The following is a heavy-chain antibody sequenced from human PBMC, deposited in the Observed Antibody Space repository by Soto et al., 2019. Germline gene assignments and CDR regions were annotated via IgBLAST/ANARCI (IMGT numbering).Heavy chain of an antibody. Sequence: QVQLVQSGVEVKKPGSSVRVSCKASGDTFKNSVISWVRQAPEQGLEWMGGTIPLFGTTDYAQKFQGRLTITTDESTTTAYMEVSRLTSEDTAVYYCVAELDFGKLSVVWGQGTTVIVSS. CDR1: GDTFKNSV. CDR2: TIPLFGTT. CDR3: VAELDFGKLSVV. D-gene: IGHD3-10*01. V-gene: IGHV1-69*01. J-gene: IGHJ6*02.